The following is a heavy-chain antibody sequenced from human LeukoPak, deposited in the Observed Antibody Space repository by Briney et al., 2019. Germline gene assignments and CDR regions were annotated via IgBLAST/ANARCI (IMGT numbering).Heavy chain of an antibody. J-gene: IGHJ6*03. Sequence: PSETLSLTCTVSGGSISSYYWSWIRQPPGKGLEWIGYIYTSGSTNYNPSLKSRVTISVDTSKNQFSLKLSSVTAADTAVYYCSVVRGEDYMDVWGKGTTVTVSS. D-gene: IGHD3-10*01. V-gene: IGHV4-4*09. CDR3: SVVRGEDYMDV. CDR2: IYTSGST. CDR1: GGSISSYY.